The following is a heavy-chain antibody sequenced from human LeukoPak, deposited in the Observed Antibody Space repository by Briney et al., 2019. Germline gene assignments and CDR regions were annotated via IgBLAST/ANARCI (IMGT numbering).Heavy chain of an antibody. J-gene: IGHJ5*02. D-gene: IGHD6-13*01. Sequence: ASVKGTGKASRYTFRDNVKNWVGHATLKQHEWMGWMNPSSGKPGYAQRFQGRVTMSRDNSISTAYMELRSLTSEDTAVYYCARGRTSWYGTNNWFDPWGQGTLVTVSS. V-gene: IGHV1-8*01. CDR3: ARGRTSWYGTNNWFDP. CDR2: MNPSSGKP. CDR1: RYTFRDNV.